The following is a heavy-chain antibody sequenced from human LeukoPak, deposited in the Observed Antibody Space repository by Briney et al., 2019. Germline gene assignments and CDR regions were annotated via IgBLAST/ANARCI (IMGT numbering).Heavy chain of an antibody. CDR2: TNKGGSEK. Sequence: TGGSLRLSCAASGFSISKHWMTWVRQAPGKGLEWVANTNKGGSEKYYVDSVKGRFTISRDNAKNSLSLEINSLRPEDTAVYYCEAYGSVWGQGTLVIVSS. CDR1: GFSISKHW. CDR3: EAYGSV. D-gene: IGHD4-17*01. V-gene: IGHV3-7*03. J-gene: IGHJ1*01.